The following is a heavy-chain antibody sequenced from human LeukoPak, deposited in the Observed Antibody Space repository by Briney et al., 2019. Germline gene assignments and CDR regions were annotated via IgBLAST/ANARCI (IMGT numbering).Heavy chain of an antibody. D-gene: IGHD5-12*01. CDR2: ITTSSSHI. CDR3: ARERVTTTAFDI. J-gene: IGHJ3*02. CDR1: GFTFSTYP. Sequence: GESLKISCAASGFTFSTYPMSWVRQAPGKGLEWVSYITTSSSHIYYGDSVKGRFTISRDNAKNSLYLQMNSLRAEDTAVYYCARERVTTTAFDIWGQGTMVTVSS. V-gene: IGHV3-21*01.